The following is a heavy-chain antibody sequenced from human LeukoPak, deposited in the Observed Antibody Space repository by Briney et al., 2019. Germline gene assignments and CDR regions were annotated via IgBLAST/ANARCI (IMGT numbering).Heavy chain of an antibody. CDR1: GGSISSSSYY. J-gene: IGHJ5*02. Sequence: PWETLSLTCTVPGGSISSSSYYWGWIRQPPGKGLEWIGSIYYSGSTYYNPSLKSRVTISVDTSKNQFSLKLSSVTAADTAVYYCARQDAKNWFDPWGQGTLVTVSS. CDR2: IYYSGST. CDR3: ARQDAKNWFDP. V-gene: IGHV4-39*01.